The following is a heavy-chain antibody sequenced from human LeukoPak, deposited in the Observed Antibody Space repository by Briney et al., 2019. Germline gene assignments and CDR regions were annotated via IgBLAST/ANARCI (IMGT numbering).Heavy chain of an antibody. J-gene: IGHJ4*02. CDR2: IYYSGST. D-gene: IGHD1-26*01. CDR3: ASVLGRKGGY. Sequence: PSETLSLTCTVSGGSISSSSYYWGWIRQPPGKGLEWIGSIYYSGSTYYNPSLKSRVTISVDTSKNQFSLKLSSVTAADTAVYYCASVLGRKGGYWGQGTLVTVSS. CDR1: GGSISSSSYY. V-gene: IGHV4-39*07.